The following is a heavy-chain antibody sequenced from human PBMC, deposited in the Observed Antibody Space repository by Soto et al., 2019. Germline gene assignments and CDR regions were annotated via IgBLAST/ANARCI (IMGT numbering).Heavy chain of an antibody. Sequence: QVQLVQSGAEEKKPGASVKVSCKASGYTFINYAIHWVRQAPGQRLEWMGWINAGNGDTKYSQKFQGRVTITSDTSANTAYMELSGLRSEGTAVYYCARGGAGYYFDYWGQGPLVTVSS. CDR3: ARGGAGYYFDY. CDR1: GYTFINYA. J-gene: IGHJ4*02. D-gene: IGHD2-15*01. V-gene: IGHV1-3*05. CDR2: INAGNGDT.